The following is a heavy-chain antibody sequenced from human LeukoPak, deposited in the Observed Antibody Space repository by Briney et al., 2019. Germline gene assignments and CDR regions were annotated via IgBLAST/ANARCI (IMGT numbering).Heavy chain of an antibody. V-gene: IGHV3-66*02. D-gene: IGHD6-6*01. J-gene: IGHJ4*02. Sequence: GGSLRLSCAASGFTVSSNYMSWVRQAPGKGLEWVSVIYSGGSTYYADSVKGRFTIPRDNSKNTLYLQMNSLRAEDTAVYYCARDQGSSGGGGLDYWGQGTLVTVPS. CDR2: IYSGGST. CDR1: GFTVSSNY. CDR3: ARDQGSSGGGGLDY.